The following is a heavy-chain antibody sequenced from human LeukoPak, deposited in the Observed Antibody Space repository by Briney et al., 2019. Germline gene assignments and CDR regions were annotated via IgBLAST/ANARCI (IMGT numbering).Heavy chain of an antibody. V-gene: IGHV4-4*07. J-gene: IGHJ3*02. D-gene: IGHD3-22*01. Sequence: SETLSLTCTVSGASISGYYWSWIRQPAGKGLEWIGRISTSGSTNYNPSLKSRVTMSVDTSMSQLSLKLSSVTAADTAIYYCARVDYYDYSGYSNHDSFDIWGQGTMVTVSS. CDR1: GASISGYY. CDR2: ISTSGST. CDR3: ARVDYYDYSGYSNHDSFDI.